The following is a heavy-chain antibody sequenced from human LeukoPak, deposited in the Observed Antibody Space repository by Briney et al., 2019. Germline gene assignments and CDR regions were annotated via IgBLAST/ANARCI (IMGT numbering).Heavy chain of an antibody. CDR1: GFTFSSYW. V-gene: IGHV3-7*01. CDR3: ARYCSGGSCYPGLDY. D-gene: IGHD2-15*01. J-gene: IGHJ4*02. CDR2: IKQDGSEK. Sequence: GGSLRLSCAASGFTFSSYWMSWVRQAPGKGLEWVANIKQDGSEKYYVDSVKGRFTISRDNAKNSLYLQMNSLRAEDTAVYYCARYCSGGSCYPGLDYWGQGTLVTVSS.